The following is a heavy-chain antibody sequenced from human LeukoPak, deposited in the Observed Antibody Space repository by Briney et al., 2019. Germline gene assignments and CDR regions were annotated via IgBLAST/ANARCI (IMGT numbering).Heavy chain of an antibody. D-gene: IGHD3-22*01. V-gene: IGHV4-31*03. J-gene: IGHJ5*02. CDR1: GGSISSGGYY. Sequence: PSETLSLTCTVSGGSISSGGYYWSWIRQYPGKGLEWIGYIYYSGSTYYNPSLKSRVTISVDTSKNQFSLKLSSVTAADTAVYYCARQTYDSSGYYSPWGQGTLVTVSS. CDR3: ARQTYDSSGYYSP. CDR2: IYYSGST.